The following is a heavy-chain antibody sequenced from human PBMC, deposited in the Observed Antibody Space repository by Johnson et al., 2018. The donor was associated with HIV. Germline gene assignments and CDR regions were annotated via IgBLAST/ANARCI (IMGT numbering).Heavy chain of an antibody. J-gene: IGHJ3*02. Sequence: EKLVESGGGVVQRGGSLRLSCVASGFTFGDYAMTWVRQAPGKGLEWVANIKQDGSEKYYVDSVKGRFTISRDNAKKSLYLQMNSLRVEDTAVFYCARAEVGRFAFDIWGQGTMVTVTS. V-gene: IGHV3-7*04. CDR3: ARAEVGRFAFDI. D-gene: IGHD1-26*01. CDR2: IKQDGSEK. CDR1: GFTFGDYA.